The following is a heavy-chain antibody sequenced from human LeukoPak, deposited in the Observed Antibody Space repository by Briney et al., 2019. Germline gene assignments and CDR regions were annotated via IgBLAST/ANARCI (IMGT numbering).Heavy chain of an antibody. Sequence: SETLSLTCTVSGGSISSSSYYWGWIRQPPGKGLEWIGSIYYSGSTYYNPSLKSRVTISVDTSKNQFSLKLSSVTAADTAVYYCARDQGSYDFWSGPPGAFDIWGQGTMVTVSS. J-gene: IGHJ3*02. CDR2: IYYSGST. D-gene: IGHD3-3*01. CDR3: ARDQGSYDFWSGPPGAFDI. CDR1: GGSISSSSYY. V-gene: IGHV4-39*07.